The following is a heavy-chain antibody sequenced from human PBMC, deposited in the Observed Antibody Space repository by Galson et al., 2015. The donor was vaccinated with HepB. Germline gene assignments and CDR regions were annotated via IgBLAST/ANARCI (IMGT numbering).Heavy chain of an antibody. CDR3: TTVSVGLIRYFDWSDY. V-gene: IGHV3-15*07. Sequence: SLRLSCAASGFTFSNAWMNWVRQAPGKGLEWVGRIKSKPDGGTTDYAAPVKDRFTISRDDSKNTLYLQMNSLKTEDTAVYYCTTVSVGLIRYFDWSDYWGQGTLVTVSS. CDR2: IKSKPDGGTT. J-gene: IGHJ4*02. D-gene: IGHD3-9*01. CDR1: GFTFSNAW.